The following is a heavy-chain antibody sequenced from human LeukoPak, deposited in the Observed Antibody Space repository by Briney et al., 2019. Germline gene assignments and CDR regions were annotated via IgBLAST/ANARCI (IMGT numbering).Heavy chain of an antibody. V-gene: IGHV1-2*02. CDR3: AQCRDGYNNFDY. CDR1: GYTFTGVY. Sequence: ASVTVSCKASGYTFTGVYMHWVRQAPGQGLEWMGWINPNSGGTNYAQKFQGRVTMTRDTSISTAYMELSRLRSDDTAVYYCAQCRDGYNNFDYWRQGTLVTVSS. J-gene: IGHJ4*02. CDR2: INPNSGGT. D-gene: IGHD5-24*01.